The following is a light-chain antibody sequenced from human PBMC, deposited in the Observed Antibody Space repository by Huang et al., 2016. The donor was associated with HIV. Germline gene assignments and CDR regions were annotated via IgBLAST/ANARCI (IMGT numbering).Light chain of an antibody. CDR1: QSVRDSY. V-gene: IGKV3-20*01. CDR3: QQYADSPT. Sequence: EIVLMQSPGTLSLSPGEGATLSCRASQSVRDSYVAWYQQKPGQAPRLLIYGAYSRATGTPDRFSGRGSGRDFSLVITRLEPEDFAVYYCQQYADSPTFGQGTKVDIK. J-gene: IGKJ1*01. CDR2: GAY.